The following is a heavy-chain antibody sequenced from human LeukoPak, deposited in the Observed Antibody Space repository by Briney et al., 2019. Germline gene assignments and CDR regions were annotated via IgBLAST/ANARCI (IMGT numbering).Heavy chain of an antibody. CDR2: VRSKAYGGTT. CDR1: GFSFGDYA. V-gene: IGHV3-49*04. Sequence: GGSLRLSCTASGFSFGDYAMSWVRQAPGKGLEWVGFVRSKAYGGTTEYAASVKCRFTVSRDDSKSIAYLQMNSLKTEDTARYYSTREIGYNSFDYWGQGTLVTVSS. J-gene: IGHJ4*02. CDR3: TREIGYNSFDY. D-gene: IGHD5-24*01.